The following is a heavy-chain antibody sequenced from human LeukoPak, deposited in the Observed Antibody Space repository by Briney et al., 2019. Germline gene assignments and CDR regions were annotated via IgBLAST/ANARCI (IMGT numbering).Heavy chain of an antibody. CDR1: GGSISSYY. V-gene: IGHV4-59*01. CDR3: ARSTPYISN. CDR2: IYYSGST. J-gene: IGHJ4*02. Sequence: SETLSLTCTVPGGSISSYYWSWIRQPPGKGLGWIGYIYYSGSTNYNPSLKSRVTISVDTSKNQFSLKLSSVTAADTAVYYCARSTPYISNWGQGTLVTVSS.